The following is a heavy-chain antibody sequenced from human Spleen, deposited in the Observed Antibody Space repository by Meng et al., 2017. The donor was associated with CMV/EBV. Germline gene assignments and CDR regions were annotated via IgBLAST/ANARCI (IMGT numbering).Heavy chain of an antibody. CDR3: ARGPGNYYYGMDV. CDR2: ISSSGSTI. J-gene: IGHJ6*02. CDR1: GFTFSSYE. D-gene: IGHD1-1*01. Sequence: GESLKISCAASGFTFSSYEMNWVRQAPGKGLEWVSYISSSGSTIYYADSVKGRFTISRDNAKNTLFLQMNSLRAEDTAVYYCARGPGNYYYGMDVWGQGTTVTVSS. V-gene: IGHV3-48*03.